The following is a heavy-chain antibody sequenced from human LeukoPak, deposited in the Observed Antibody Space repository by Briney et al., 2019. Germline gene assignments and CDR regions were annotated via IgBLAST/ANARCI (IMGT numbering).Heavy chain of an antibody. CDR2: ISAYNGNT. D-gene: IGHD3-22*01. V-gene: IGHV1-18*01. CDR1: GYTFTSYG. CDR3: ARSSDYYDSSGYLDY. J-gene: IGHJ4*02. Sequence: GASVKVSCKASGYTFTSYGISWVRQAPGQGLEWMGWISAYNGNTNYAQKLQGRVTMTTDTSTSTAYMELRSLRSDDTVVYYCARSSDYYDSSGYLDYWGQGTLVTVSS.